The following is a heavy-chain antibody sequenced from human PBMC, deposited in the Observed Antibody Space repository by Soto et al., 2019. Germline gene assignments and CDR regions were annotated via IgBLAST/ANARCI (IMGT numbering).Heavy chain of an antibody. CDR3: ARADPDASVGY. CDR1: GGSMISHY. J-gene: IGHJ4*02. V-gene: IGHV4-59*11. CDR2: ISYSGST. D-gene: IGHD3-16*01. Sequence: SETLSLTCSVSGGSMISHYWTWLRQPPGKGLEWIGYISYSGSTYYNPSLKSRDTISADTSRNQFSLKLSSVIAADTAVYYCARADPDASVGYWGQGTLVTVSS.